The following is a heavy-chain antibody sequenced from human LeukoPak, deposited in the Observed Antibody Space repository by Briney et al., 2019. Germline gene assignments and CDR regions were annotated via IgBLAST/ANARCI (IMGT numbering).Heavy chain of an antibody. CDR1: GFTFSSYA. V-gene: IGHV3-23*01. CDR3: ARLVGATGDIDY. CDR2: ISGSGGST. Sequence: AGGSLRLSCAASGFTFSSYAMSWVRQAPGKGLEWVSAISGSGGSTYYADSVKGRFTISRDNSKNTLYLQMNSLRAEDTAVYYCARLVGATGDIDYWGQGTLVTVSS. D-gene: IGHD1-26*01. J-gene: IGHJ4*02.